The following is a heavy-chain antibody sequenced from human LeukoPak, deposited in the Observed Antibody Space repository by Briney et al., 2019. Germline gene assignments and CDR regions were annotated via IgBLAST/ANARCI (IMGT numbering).Heavy chain of an antibody. J-gene: IGHJ5*02. D-gene: IGHD6-19*01. V-gene: IGHV3-13*01. CDR3: ARAVAGTHWFDP. CDR2: IDIPGNT. CDR1: GFTFTSYG. Sequence: QTGGSLRLSCAASGFTFTSYGMHWVRQAPGKGLEWVSGIDIPGNTYYPDSVKGRFTMSRESAKNSLYLQMNSLRAGDTAVYYCARAVAGTHWFDPWGQGTLVTVSS.